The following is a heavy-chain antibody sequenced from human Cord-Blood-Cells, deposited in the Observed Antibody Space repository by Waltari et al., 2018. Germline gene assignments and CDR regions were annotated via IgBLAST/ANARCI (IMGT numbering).Heavy chain of an antibody. D-gene: IGHD1-26*01. J-gene: IGHJ1*01. CDR1: GYTFTSYV. CDR3: ARAKSGSYFYFQH. V-gene: IGHV1-3*01. Sequence: QVQLVQSGAEVKKPGASVKVSCKASGYTFTSYVMLWVRQAPGQRLEWMGWINAGNGNTKYSQKFQGRVTITRDTSASTAYMELSSLRSEDTAVYYCARAKSGSYFYFQHWGQGTLVTVSS. CDR2: INAGNGNT.